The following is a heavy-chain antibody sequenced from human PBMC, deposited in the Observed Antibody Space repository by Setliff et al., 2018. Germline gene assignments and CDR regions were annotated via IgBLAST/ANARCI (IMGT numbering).Heavy chain of an antibody. D-gene: IGHD5-18*01. J-gene: IGHJ4*02. CDR2: ISSSSSTI. CDR3: ARPVDTAMVSPFDY. V-gene: IGHV3-48*01. CDR1: GFTFTTYS. Sequence: GGSLRLSCAASGFTFTTYSMNWVRQAPGKGLEWVSHISSSSSTIYYADSVKGRFTISRDNAKNSLYLQMNSLRAEDTAVYYCARPVDTAMVSPFDYWGQGTLVTVSS.